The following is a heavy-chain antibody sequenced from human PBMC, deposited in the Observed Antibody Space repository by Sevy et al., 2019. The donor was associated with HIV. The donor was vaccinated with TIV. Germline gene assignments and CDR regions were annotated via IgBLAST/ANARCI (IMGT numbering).Heavy chain of an antibody. CDR2: IISSSSTI. Sequence: GGSLRLSCAASGFTFSSYSMNWVRQAPGKGLEWVSYIISSSSTIYYADSVKGRFTISRDNAKNSLYLQMNSLRDEDTAVYYCARALNPYYDILTGYYKGDYGMDVWGQGTTVTVSS. V-gene: IGHV3-48*02. J-gene: IGHJ6*02. CDR1: GFTFSSYS. CDR3: ARALNPYYDILTGYYKGDYGMDV. D-gene: IGHD3-9*01.